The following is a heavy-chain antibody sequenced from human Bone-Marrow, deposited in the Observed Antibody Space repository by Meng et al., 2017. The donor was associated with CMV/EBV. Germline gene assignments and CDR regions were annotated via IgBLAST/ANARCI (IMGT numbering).Heavy chain of an antibody. V-gene: IGHV5-51*01. J-gene: IGHJ4*02. D-gene: IGHD4-17*01. CDR2: IYPGGSNT. CDR3: TRQGKYGDYGGY. Sequence: CTGSGFSFPSYWIGWVRQMPGKGLEYMGIIYPGGSNTRYSPSFQGQITISVDKSNRTAYLQWSSLKASDTAIYYCTRQGKYGDYGGYWGQGTLVTVSS. CDR1: GFSFPSYW.